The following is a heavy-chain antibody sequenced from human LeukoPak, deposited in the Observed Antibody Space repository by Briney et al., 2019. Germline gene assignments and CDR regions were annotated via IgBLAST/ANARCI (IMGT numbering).Heavy chain of an antibody. CDR2: INWKGGST. D-gene: IGHD3-16*01. CDR3: LYGGYFQH. CDR1: GFIFDDYG. J-gene: IGHJ1*01. V-gene: IGHV3-20*04. Sequence: GGSLRLSCAASGFIFDDYGMSWVRQAPGKGLEWVSGINWKGGSTGYADSVKGRFTISRDNAKNTLYLQMNSLRAEDTAVYFCLYGGYFQHWGQGTLVTVSS.